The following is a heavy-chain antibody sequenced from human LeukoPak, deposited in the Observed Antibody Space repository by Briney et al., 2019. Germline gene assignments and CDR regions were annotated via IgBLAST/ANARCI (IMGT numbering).Heavy chain of an antibody. D-gene: IGHD7-27*01. Sequence: GGSLRLSCAASGFTFSTYTMNWVRQPPGKGLEWVSSISSSTSYIFYADSVKGRFTIPRDNAENSLYLQMSSLRAEDTAVYYCARWGTGDTFDYWGQGTLVTVSS. CDR1: GFTFSTYT. CDR2: ISSSTSYI. CDR3: ARWGTGDTFDY. V-gene: IGHV3-21*01. J-gene: IGHJ4*02.